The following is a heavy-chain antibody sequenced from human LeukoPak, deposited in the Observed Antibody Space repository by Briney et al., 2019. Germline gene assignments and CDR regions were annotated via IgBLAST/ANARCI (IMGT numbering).Heavy chain of an antibody. Sequence: PGGSLRLSCAASGFTFSTYYMQWVRQAPGKGLEYVSAISTGGLTIYYAESVKGRFTISRDDSKNTLYLQMGSLRGEDMAVYYCARRVAPTDYLGMDVWGQGTTVTVSS. V-gene: IGHV3-64*02. J-gene: IGHJ6*02. CDR3: ARRVAPTDYLGMDV. CDR1: GFTFSTYY. D-gene: IGHD4-17*01. CDR2: ISTGGLTI.